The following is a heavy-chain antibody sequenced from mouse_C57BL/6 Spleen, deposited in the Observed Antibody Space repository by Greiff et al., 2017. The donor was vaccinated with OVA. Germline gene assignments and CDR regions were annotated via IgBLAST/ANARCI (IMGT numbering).Heavy chain of an antibody. CDR2: ISSGSSTI. V-gene: IGHV5-17*01. CDR1: GFTFSDYG. D-gene: IGHD2-3*01. CDR3: ARPDGYYAHWYFDV. Sequence: EVQRVESGGGLVKPGGSLKLSCAASGFTFSDYGMHWVRQAPEKGLEWVAYISSGSSTIYYADTVKGRFTISRDNAKNTLFLQMTSLRSEDTAMYYCARPDGYYAHWYFDVWGTGTTVTVSS. J-gene: IGHJ1*03.